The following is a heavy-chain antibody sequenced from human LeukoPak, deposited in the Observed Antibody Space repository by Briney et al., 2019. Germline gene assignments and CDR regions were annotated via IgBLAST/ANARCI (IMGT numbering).Heavy chain of an antibody. CDR2: IYYSGST. CDR3: ARDQGRGYSYGLRGVFDY. D-gene: IGHD5-18*01. V-gene: IGHV4-31*03. J-gene: IGHJ4*02. Sequence: SQTLSLTCTVSGGSISSGGYYWSWIRQHPGKGLEWIGYIYYSGSTYCNPSLKSRVTISVDTSKNQFSLKLSSVTAADTAVYYCARDQGRGYSYGLRGVFDYWGQGTLVTVSS. CDR1: GGSISSGGYY.